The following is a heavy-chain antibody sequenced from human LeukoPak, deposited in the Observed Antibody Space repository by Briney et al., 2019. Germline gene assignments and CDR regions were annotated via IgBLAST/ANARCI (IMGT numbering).Heavy chain of an antibody. CDR2: IWSDATNQ. CDR3: VKDIQRGVDYTNSLDY. J-gene: IGHJ4*02. D-gene: IGHD4-11*01. Sequence: PGGSLRLSCAASGFIFSDYGMHWGRQAPGKGLEWVAVIWSDATNQYYADSVRGRFAISRDDSTSMVYLQMNSLRAEDTAVYFCVKDIQRGVDYTNSLDYWGQGTLVTVSS. V-gene: IGHV3-33*06. CDR1: GFIFSDYG.